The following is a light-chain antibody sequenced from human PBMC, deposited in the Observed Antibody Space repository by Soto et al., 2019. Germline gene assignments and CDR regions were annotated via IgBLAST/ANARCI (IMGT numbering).Light chain of an antibody. CDR2: GAS. CDR1: QSVSSSY. V-gene: IGKV3-20*01. Sequence: EIVLTXSPCTLSLSXXXXATLSCRASQSVSSSYLAWYQQKPGQAPRLLIYGASSRATVIPDRFSGSGSGTDFTLTISRLEPEDVAVYYCQQYGSSPITFGGGTKVEIK. CDR3: QQYGSSPIT. J-gene: IGKJ4*01.